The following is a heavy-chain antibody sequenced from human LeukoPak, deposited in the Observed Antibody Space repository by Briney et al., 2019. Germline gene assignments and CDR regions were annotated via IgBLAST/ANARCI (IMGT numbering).Heavy chain of an antibody. D-gene: IGHD3-10*01. Sequence: ASVTVSFKASGYTFTIYDINWVRPATGQGLEWMGWMNPNSGNTGYAQKFQGRVTKNRNTSISTAYMELSSLRSEETAVYCCAREGSGSYGRPTWFDRRGQGTLVTVSS. J-gene: IGHJ5*02. CDR3: AREGSGSYGRPTWFDR. CDR1: GYTFTIYD. CDR2: MNPNSGNT. V-gene: IGHV1-8*01.